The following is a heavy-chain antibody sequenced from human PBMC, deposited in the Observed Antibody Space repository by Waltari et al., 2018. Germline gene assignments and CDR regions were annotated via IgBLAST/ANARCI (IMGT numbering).Heavy chain of an antibody. D-gene: IGHD3-22*01. J-gene: IGHJ4*02. CDR3: ARGPEYDSSGYYYFDY. Sequence: VQLQQWGAGLLQPSETLSLTGAASGGSFIGYYSSWTRHPPGKGLEWIGEINHSGSTNYNPSLKSRVTISVDTSKNQFSLKLSSVTAADTAVYYCARGPEYDSSGYYYFDYWGQGTLVTVSS. CDR2: INHSGST. V-gene: IGHV4-34*01. CDR1: GGSFIGYY.